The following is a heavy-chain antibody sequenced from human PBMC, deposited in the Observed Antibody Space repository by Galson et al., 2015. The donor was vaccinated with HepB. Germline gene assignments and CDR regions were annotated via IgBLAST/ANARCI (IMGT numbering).Heavy chain of an antibody. J-gene: IGHJ3*02. D-gene: IGHD3-10*02. CDR3: ARGVRVPRIVTPTPGNAFDI. CDR1: GFTFSDYY. Sequence: SLRLSCAASGFTFSDYYMSWIRQAPGKGLEWVSYISSSGSTIYYADSVKGRFTISRDNAKNSLYLQMNSLRAEDTAVYYCARGVRVPRIVTPTPGNAFDIWGQGTMVTVSS. CDR2: ISSSGSTI. V-gene: IGHV3-11*01.